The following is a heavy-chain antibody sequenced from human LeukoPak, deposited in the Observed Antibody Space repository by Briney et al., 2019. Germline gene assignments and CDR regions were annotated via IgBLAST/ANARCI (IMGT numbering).Heavy chain of an antibody. CDR1: GGSISSGDYY. CDR3: ARFITMIVVVMNAFDI. CDR2: IHYSGST. J-gene: IGHJ3*02. V-gene: IGHV4-30-4*08. D-gene: IGHD3-22*01. Sequence: PSETLSLTCTVSGGSISSGDYYWSWIRQPPGKGLEWIGYIHYSGSTYYNPSLKSRVTISVDTSKNQFSLKLSSVTAADTAVYYCARFITMIVVVMNAFDIWGQGTMVTVSS.